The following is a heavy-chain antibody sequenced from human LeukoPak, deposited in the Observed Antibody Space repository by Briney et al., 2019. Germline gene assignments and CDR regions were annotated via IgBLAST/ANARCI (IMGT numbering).Heavy chain of an antibody. CDR1: GFTFSSYP. CDR2: ISYDGSNK. Sequence: GGSLRLSCAASGFTFSSYPMHWVRPAPGKGLEWVAVISYDGSNKYYAESVKRRFTISRDNSKNTLYLQMNSLRAEDTAVYYCARGYYTSRMDVWGQRTTVTVSS. J-gene: IGHJ6*02. V-gene: IGHV3-30*04. D-gene: IGHD3-3*01. CDR3: ARGYYTSRMDV.